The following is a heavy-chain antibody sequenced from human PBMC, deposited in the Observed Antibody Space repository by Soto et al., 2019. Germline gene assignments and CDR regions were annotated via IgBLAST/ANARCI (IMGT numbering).Heavy chain of an antibody. Sequence: PGGSLRLSCSASGFTFSTYPIHWVRQAPGKGLEYVSAISSTGGSTYYADSVKGRFTISRDNSKNTLYLQMSSLRAEDTAVYHCVQAIFDTSGYYYAYWGQGTQVTVSS. CDR2: ISSTGGST. CDR3: VQAIFDTSGYYYAY. D-gene: IGHD3-22*01. J-gene: IGHJ4*02. CDR1: GFTFSTYP. V-gene: IGHV3-64D*08.